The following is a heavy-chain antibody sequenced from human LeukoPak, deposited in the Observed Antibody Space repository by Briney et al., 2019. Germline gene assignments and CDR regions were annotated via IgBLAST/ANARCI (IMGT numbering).Heavy chain of an antibody. J-gene: IGHJ4*02. V-gene: IGHV4-38-2*01. CDR3: ALIEARTTLFDY. Sequence: SETLSLTCAVSGYSISSGYYWGWIRQPPGKGLEWIGSIYHSGSTYYNPSLKSRVTISVDTSKNQFSLKLSSVTAADTAVYYYALIEARTTLFDYWGQGTLVTVSS. D-gene: IGHD3-22*01. CDR2: IYHSGST. CDR1: GYSISSGYY.